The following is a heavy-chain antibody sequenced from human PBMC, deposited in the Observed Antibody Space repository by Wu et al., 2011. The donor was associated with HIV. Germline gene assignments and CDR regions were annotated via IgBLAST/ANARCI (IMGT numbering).Heavy chain of an antibody. CDR1: GYTFTDYY. CDR3: ARERGYYGSGSYYDLGSWFDP. J-gene: IGHJ5*02. Sequence: QVQLMQSGAEVKKPGASVKVSCKSSGYTFTDYYIHWVRQAPGQGLEWMGWINPNNGGTNYARKFQGRVTMTRDTSISTAYMELSRLRSDDTAVYYCARERGYYGSGSYYDLGSWFDPWGQGTLVTVSS. D-gene: IGHD3-10*01. V-gene: IGHV1-2*02. CDR2: INPNNGGT.